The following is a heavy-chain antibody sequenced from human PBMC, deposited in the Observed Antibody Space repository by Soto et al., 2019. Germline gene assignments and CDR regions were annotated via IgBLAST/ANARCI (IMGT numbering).Heavy chain of an antibody. D-gene: IGHD2-15*01. Sequence: SETLSLTCTVSGGSISSVDYYWSWIRQPPGKGLEWIGYIYYSGSTYYNPSLKSRVTISVDTSKNQFSLKLSSVTAADTAVYYCARDIVVVAATVGYYYYGMDVWGQGTTVTVSS. CDR1: GGSISSVDYY. CDR2: IYYSGST. V-gene: IGHV4-30-4*01. CDR3: ARDIVVVAATVGYYYYGMDV. J-gene: IGHJ6*02.